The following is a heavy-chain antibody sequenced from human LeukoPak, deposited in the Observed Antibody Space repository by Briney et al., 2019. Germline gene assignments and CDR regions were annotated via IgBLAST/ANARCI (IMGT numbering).Heavy chain of an antibody. CDR2: IYYSGST. Sequence: SETLSLTCTVSGDSINSSSYYWGWIRQPPGKGLEWIGSIYYSGSTYYNPSLKSRVTISVDTSKNQFSLKLSSVTAADTAVYYCAAGEPTDYWGQGTLVTVSS. J-gene: IGHJ4*02. CDR3: AAGEPTDY. D-gene: IGHD1-14*01. CDR1: GDSINSSSYY. V-gene: IGHV4-39*07.